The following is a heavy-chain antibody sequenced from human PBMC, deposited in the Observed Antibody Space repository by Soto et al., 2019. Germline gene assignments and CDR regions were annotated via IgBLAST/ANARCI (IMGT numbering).Heavy chain of an antibody. Sequence: QVQLVESGGGVVQPGTSLRLTCAGSGFTFSRNGMHWVRQAPGKGLEWVALVSYDGSKKYYVDSVKGRFTISRDNSENTLYLKMNRLRAEDTDVYYCARWVGGSMSDNSGKYDSWGQGTLVTVSS. J-gene: IGHJ5*01. CDR2: VSYDGSKK. CDR3: ARWVGGSMSDNSGKYDS. CDR1: GFTFSRNG. D-gene: IGHD3-22*01. V-gene: IGHV3-30*03.